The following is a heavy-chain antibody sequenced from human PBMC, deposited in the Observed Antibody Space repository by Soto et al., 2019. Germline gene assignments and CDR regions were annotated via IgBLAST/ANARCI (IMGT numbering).Heavy chain of an antibody. CDR3: ARDMQLWRRDY. CDR1: GFTFSSYW. J-gene: IGHJ4*02. Sequence: GGSLRLSCAASGFTFSSYWMHWVRQAPGKGLVWVSRINSDGSTTTYADSVKGRFTISRDNAQNTLYLQMNSLIAEDTAIYYRARDMQLWRRDYWGQGTQVTVSS. D-gene: IGHD5-18*01. CDR2: INSDGSTT. V-gene: IGHV3-74*01.